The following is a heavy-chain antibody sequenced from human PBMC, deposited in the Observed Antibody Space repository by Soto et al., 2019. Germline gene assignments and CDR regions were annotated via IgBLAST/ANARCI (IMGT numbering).Heavy chain of an antibody. CDR3: AREPPRATAGLNYFDP. J-gene: IGHJ5*02. CDR2: ISPFNGHT. V-gene: IGHV1-18*01. D-gene: IGHD6-13*01. Sequence: QVQLVQSGTEVKKPGASVKVSCKTSGYTFINFGIGWVRQAPGQGLEWMGWISPFNGHTHYAQKFQCRVSLTTDTSTSTAFLELRSLTYDDTAVYYCAREPPRATAGLNYFDPWGQGTLVTVSS. CDR1: GYTFINFG.